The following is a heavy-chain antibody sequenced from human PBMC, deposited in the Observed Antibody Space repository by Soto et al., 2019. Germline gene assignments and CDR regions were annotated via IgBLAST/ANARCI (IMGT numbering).Heavy chain of an antibody. Sequence: QLTLNESGPTLVKPTQTLPLPCTFSGFSLSTSGVAVGWISQPPGKALESHALIYWNDDKRYSPSLKIRLTIAKATTKNQVVLTLTNMDAVDTATYYCAHSLPYYYGSGSYFDYWGQGTLVTVSS. CDR3: AHSLPYYYGSGSYFDY. D-gene: IGHD3-10*01. CDR1: GFSLSTSGVA. V-gene: IGHV2-5*01. J-gene: IGHJ4*02. CDR2: IYWNDDK.